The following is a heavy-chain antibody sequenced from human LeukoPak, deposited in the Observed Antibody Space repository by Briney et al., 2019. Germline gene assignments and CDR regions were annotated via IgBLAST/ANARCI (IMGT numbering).Heavy chain of an antibody. J-gene: IGHJ3*02. CDR3: ARRERGNADAFDI. Sequence: GESLKISCKASGYFFTSYWIGWVRQLPGKGLEWMGIIYPSDSDTRYSPSFQGQVTISADKSINTAYLQWSSLKASDTAMYYCARRERGNADAFDIWGQRTMVTVSS. V-gene: IGHV5-51*01. D-gene: IGHD4-23*01. CDR2: IYPSDSDT. CDR1: GYFFTSYW.